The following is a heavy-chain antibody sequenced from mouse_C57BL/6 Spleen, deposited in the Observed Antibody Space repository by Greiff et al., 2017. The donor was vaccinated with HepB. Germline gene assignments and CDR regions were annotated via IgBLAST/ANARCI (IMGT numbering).Heavy chain of an antibody. CDR3: TTSNLFAY. CDR1: GFNIKDDY. V-gene: IGHV14-4*01. CDR2: IDPENGDT. J-gene: IGHJ3*01. Sequence: EVKLQQSGAELVRPGASVKLSCTASGFNIKDDYMHWVKQRPEQGLEWIGWIDPENGDTEYASKFQGKATITADTSSNTAYLQLSSLTSEDTAVYYCTTSNLFAYWGQGTLVTVSA. D-gene: IGHD4-1*01.